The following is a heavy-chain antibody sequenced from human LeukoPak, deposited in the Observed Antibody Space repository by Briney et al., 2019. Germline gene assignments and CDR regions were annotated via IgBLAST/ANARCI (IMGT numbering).Heavy chain of an antibody. CDR3: ARNYYGSGSPYYYGMDV. V-gene: IGHV4-59*01. CDR2: IYYSGST. CDR1: GGSISSYY. Sequence: PSETLSLTCTVSGGSISSYYWSWIRQPPGKGLEWIGYIYYSGSTNYNPSLKSRVTISVDTSKNQFSLKLSSVTAADTAVYYCARNYYGSGSPYYYGMDVWGQGTTVTVSS. D-gene: IGHD3-10*01. J-gene: IGHJ6*02.